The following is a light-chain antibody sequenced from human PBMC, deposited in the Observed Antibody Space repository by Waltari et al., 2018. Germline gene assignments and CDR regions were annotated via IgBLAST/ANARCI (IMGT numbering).Light chain of an antibody. J-gene: IGKJ1*01. CDR3: LQDYNYPWT. CDR2: GAS. CDR1: QGIRND. V-gene: IGKV1-6*01. Sequence: AIQMTQSPSSLSASVGDRVTITCRASQGIRNDLGWYQQKAGKAPKLLIYGASSLRSGVPSRFSGSGSGTEFTLTISSLQPVDFATYYCLQDYNYPWTFGQGTKVEIK.